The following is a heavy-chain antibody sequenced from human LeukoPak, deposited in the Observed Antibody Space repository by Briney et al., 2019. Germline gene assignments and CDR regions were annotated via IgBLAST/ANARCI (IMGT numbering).Heavy chain of an antibody. Sequence: SETLSLTCAVSGDSISSGGYSWSWVRQPPGKGLEWIGYIYSSGRSYYNPSLQSRVTISVDTSKNEFSLKLSSVTAADTAVYYCARDLSLWGQGTLVTVSS. V-gene: IGHV4-30-4*07. J-gene: IGHJ4*02. CDR1: GDSISSGGYS. CDR2: IYSSGRS. CDR3: ARDLSL.